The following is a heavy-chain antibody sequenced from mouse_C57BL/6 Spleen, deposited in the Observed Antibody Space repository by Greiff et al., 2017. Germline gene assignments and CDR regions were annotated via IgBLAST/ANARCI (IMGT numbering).Heavy chain of an antibody. D-gene: IGHD2-5*01. CDR3: ARRHFSSDYAMDY. Sequence: EVQLQQSGPVLVKPGASVKMSCKASGYTFPDSYMNWVKQSHGKSLEWIGVFNPYNGGTSYNQKFKGKAPLPVDKSSSTAYMELNSLSSEDSAVSYCARRHFSSDYAMDYWGQGTSVTVSS. CDR1: GYTFPDSY. V-gene: IGHV1-19*01. J-gene: IGHJ4*01. CDR2: FNPYNGGT.